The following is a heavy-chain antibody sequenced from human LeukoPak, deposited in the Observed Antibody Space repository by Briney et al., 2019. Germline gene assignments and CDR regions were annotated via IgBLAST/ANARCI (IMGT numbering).Heavy chain of an antibody. CDR2: ISGSGGST. Sequence: GGSLRLSCAASGFTFSSYAMSWVRQAPGKGLEWVSAISGSGGSTYYADSVKGRFTISRDNAKNSLYLQMNSLRAEDTAVYYCARDGAGYYDSSGYENYYYYGMDVWGQGTTVTVSS. D-gene: IGHD3-22*01. V-gene: IGHV3-23*01. J-gene: IGHJ6*02. CDR3: ARDGAGYYDSSGYENYYYYGMDV. CDR1: GFTFSSYA.